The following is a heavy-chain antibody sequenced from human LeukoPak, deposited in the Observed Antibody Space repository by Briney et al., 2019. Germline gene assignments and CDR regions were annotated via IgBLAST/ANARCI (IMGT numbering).Heavy chain of an antibody. CDR2: ISSSSSTI. J-gene: IGHJ3*02. V-gene: IGHV3-48*01. CDR1: GFTFSSYS. CDR3: ARGKYSGSYWDAFDI. D-gene: IGHD1-26*01. Sequence: PGGSLRLSCAASGFTFSSYSMNWVRQAPGKGLEWVSYISSSSSTIYYADSVKGRFTISRDNSKNTLYLQMNSLRAEDTAVYYCARGKYSGSYWDAFDIWGQGTMVTVSS.